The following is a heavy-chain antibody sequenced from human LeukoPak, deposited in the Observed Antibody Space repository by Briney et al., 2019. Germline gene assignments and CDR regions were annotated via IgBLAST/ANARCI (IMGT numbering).Heavy chain of an antibody. V-gene: IGHV4-59*01. CDR1: GGSISSYY. D-gene: IGHD3-16*01. Sequence: SETLSLTCTVSGGSISSYYWSWIRQPPGKGLEWIGYIYYSGSTNYNPSLKSRVTISVDTSKNQFSLKLSSVTAADTAVYYCARVGLPHYGFDYWGQETLVTVSS. CDR2: IYYSGST. J-gene: IGHJ4*02. CDR3: ARVGLPHYGFDY.